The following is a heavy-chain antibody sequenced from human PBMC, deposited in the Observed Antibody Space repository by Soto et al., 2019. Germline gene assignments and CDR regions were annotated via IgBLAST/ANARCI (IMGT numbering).Heavy chain of an antibody. CDR3: AREPVHYDSSGHLDY. CDR1: GFTFSSYS. V-gene: IGHV3-21*01. CDR2: ISSSSSYI. J-gene: IGHJ4*02. D-gene: IGHD3-22*01. Sequence: PGGSLRLSCAASGFTFSSYSMNWVRQAPGKGLEWVSSISSSSSYIYYADSVKGRFTISRDNAKNSLYLQMNSLRAEDTAVYYCAREPVHYDSSGHLDYWAQGTLVTVSS.